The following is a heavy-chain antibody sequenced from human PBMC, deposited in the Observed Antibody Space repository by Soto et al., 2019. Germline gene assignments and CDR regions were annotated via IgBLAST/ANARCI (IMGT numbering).Heavy chain of an antibody. CDR2: IYTSGST. Sequence: LSLTCTVSGGSIISYYWSWIRQPAGKGLEWIGRIYTSGSTNYNPSLKSRVTMSVDTSKNQFSLKLSSVTAADTAVYYCARDCRYSTYNWFDPWGQGTLVTVSS. J-gene: IGHJ5*02. V-gene: IGHV4-4*07. CDR1: GGSIISYY. CDR3: ARDCRYSTYNWFDP. D-gene: IGHD1-1*01.